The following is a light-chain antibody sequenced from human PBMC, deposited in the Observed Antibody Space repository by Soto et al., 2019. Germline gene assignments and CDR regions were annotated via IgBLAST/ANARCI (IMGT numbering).Light chain of an antibody. CDR1: SSNIGGRT. CDR3: AAWDDSRTAHV. J-gene: IGLJ2*01. Sequence: QSVLTQPPSASGTPGQRVTMSCSGSSSNIGGRTVNWYQQLPGTAPRLLIFNNNQRPSGVPDRFSGSKSGTKAALAITGLQSEDEDDYYGAAWDDSRTAHVFGGGTKVTVL. V-gene: IGLV1-44*01. CDR2: NNN.